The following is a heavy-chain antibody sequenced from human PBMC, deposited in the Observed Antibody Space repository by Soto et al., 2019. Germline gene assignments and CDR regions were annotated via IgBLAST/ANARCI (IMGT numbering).Heavy chain of an antibody. J-gene: IGHJ6*02. V-gene: IGHV4-31*03. D-gene: IGHD6-6*01. CDR1: GGYISTGGYY. Sequence: SETLSPTCTVSGGYISTGGYYWSWIRQHPGKGLEWIGYIYYTGSNYYNPSPKSRVTISVDTSKNQFSLKLSSVTAADTAVYYCAREFLRGGGSESSSSRRVYYGMDVWGQGTTVTVSS. CDR3: AREFLRGGGSESSSSRRVYYGMDV. CDR2: IYYTGSN.